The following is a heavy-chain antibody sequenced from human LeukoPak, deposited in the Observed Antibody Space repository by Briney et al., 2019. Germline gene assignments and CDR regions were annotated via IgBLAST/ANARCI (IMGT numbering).Heavy chain of an antibody. CDR3: ARGGALSGSYWGNYYYYGMDV. CDR2: ISSSGSTI. CDR1: GFTLSDYY. Sequence: GGSLRLSCAASGFTLSDYYTSWIRQAPGKGLEWVSYISSSGSTIYYADSVKGRFTISRDNAKNSLYLQMNSLRAEDTAVYYCARGGALSGSYWGNYYYYGMDVWGQGTTVTVSS. J-gene: IGHJ6*02. V-gene: IGHV3-11*01. D-gene: IGHD1-26*01.